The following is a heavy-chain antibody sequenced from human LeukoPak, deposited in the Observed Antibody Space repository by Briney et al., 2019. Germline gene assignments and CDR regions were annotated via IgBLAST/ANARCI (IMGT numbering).Heavy chain of an antibody. Sequence: PGGSLRLSCAASGFTFSSYDMHWVRQATGKGLEWVSAIGTAGDTYYPGSVKGRFTISRENAKNSLYLQMNSLRAGDTAVYYCARAVTSSSWYYYFDYWGQGTLVTVSS. J-gene: IGHJ4*02. CDR3: ARAVTSSSWYYYFDY. D-gene: IGHD6-13*01. CDR1: GFTFSSYD. V-gene: IGHV3-13*01. CDR2: IGTAGDT.